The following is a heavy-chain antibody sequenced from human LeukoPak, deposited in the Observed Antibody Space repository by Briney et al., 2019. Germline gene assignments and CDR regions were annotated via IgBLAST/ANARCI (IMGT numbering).Heavy chain of an antibody. D-gene: IGHD3-10*01. CDR2: INGDGSRT. Sequence: GGSLRLSCAASGFTFSDYYMHWVRQAPGKGLLWISHINGDGSRTGYADSVKGRFTISRDNAKNILYLQMNSLRAEDTAVYYCSRGTYPYSSDNWGQGALVTVSS. CDR3: SRGTYPYSSDN. V-gene: IGHV3-74*01. J-gene: IGHJ4*02. CDR1: GFTFSDYY.